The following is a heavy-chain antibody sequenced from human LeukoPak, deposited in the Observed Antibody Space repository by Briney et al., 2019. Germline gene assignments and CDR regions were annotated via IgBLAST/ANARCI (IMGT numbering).Heavy chain of an antibody. V-gene: IGHV4-4*07. CDR1: GGSISSYY. D-gene: IGHD3-22*01. CDR2: IYTSGST. CDR3: ARDVVGSGYRHDAFDI. Sequence: SETLSLTCTVSGGSISSYYWSWIRQPAGKGLEWIGRIYTSGSTNYNPSLKSRVTMSVDTSKNQFSLKLSSVTAADTAVYYCARDVVGSGYRHDAFDIWGQGTMVTVSS. J-gene: IGHJ3*02.